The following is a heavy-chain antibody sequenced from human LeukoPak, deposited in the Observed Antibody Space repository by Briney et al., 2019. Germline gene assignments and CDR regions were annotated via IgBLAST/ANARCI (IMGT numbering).Heavy chain of an antibody. V-gene: IGHV1-2*02. CDR1: GYTFTGYY. CDR2: LNPNSGGT. Sequence: ASVKVSCKASGYTFTGYYMHWVRQAPGQGLEWMGWLNPNSGGTNYAQKFQGRVTMTRDTSISTGYMELSRLRSDDTAVYYCARVSVPAAITPAPFDYWGQGTLVTVSS. D-gene: IGHD2-2*01. J-gene: IGHJ4*02. CDR3: ARVSVPAAITPAPFDY.